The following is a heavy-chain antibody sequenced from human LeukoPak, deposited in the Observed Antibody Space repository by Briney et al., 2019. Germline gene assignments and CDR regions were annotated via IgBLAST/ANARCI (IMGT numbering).Heavy chain of an antibody. Sequence: SETLSLTCTVSGGSISSSSYYWGWIRQPPGKGLEWIGSIYYSGSTYYNPSLKSRVTISVDTSKNQFSLKLSSVTTADTAVYYCARHGTAMVYYDSSGYPEGYLDYWGQGTLVTVSS. V-gene: IGHV4-39*01. CDR2: IYYSGST. D-gene: IGHD3-22*01. J-gene: IGHJ4*02. CDR1: GGSISSSSYY. CDR3: ARHGTAMVYYDSSGYPEGYLDY.